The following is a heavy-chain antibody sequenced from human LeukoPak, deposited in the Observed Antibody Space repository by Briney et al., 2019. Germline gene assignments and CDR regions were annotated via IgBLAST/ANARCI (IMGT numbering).Heavy chain of an antibody. CDR2: ISSSSSYT. CDR3: ARKAIRGYVDY. V-gene: IGHV3-11*06. J-gene: IGHJ4*02. D-gene: IGHD5-18*01. Sequence: GGSLRLSCAASGFTFSDYYMSWIRQAPGKGLEWVSYISSSSSYTNYVDSVKGRFTISRDNAKNSLYLQMNSLRAEDTAVYYCARKAIRGYVDYWGQGTLVTVSS. CDR1: GFTFSDYY.